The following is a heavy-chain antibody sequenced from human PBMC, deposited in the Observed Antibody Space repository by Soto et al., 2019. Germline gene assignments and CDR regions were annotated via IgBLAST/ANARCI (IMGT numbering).Heavy chain of an antibody. J-gene: IGHJ4*02. CDR1: GFTFSDYY. CDR3: ARAPGAVDYYYDSSGYYYDY. Sequence: LRLSCSASGFTFSDYYMSWIRQAPGKGLEWVSYISSSGSTIYYADSVKGRFTISRDNAKNSLYLQMNSLRAEDTAVYYCARAPGAVDYYYDSSGYYYDYWGQGTLVTVSS. CDR2: ISSSGSTI. D-gene: IGHD3-22*01. V-gene: IGHV3-11*01.